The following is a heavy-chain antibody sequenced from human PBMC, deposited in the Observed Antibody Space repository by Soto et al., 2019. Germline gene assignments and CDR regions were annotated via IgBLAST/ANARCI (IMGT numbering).Heavy chain of an antibody. J-gene: IGHJ6*02. CDR2: IIPIFGTV. Sequence: QVQQLQSGAEVKKPGSSVRVSCEASGCTFRTYAISWVLQAPGQGLEWMGEIIPIFGTVNYAQKFQGRVTIPADESTTAVYMDLRSLRSEDTAVHYCAKGAVAGTPTSYYYYGMDVWGQGTTVTVSS. V-gene: IGHV1-69*12. CDR1: GCTFRTYA. CDR3: AKGAVAGTPTSYYYYGMDV. D-gene: IGHD6-19*01.